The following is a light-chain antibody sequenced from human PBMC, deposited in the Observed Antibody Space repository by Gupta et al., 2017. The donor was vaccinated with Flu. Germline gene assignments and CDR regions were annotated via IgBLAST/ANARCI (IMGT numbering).Light chain of an antibody. CDR2: QDS. Sequence: SYELTQPPSMSVSPGQTASITCSGDTLGDKYTCWYQQKAGQSPVLVIYQDSKRPSGIPERFSGSNSGNTATLTISGTQAMDEADYYCQTWDTSTYVVFGGGTKLTVL. CDR1: TLGDKY. CDR3: QTWDTSTYVV. V-gene: IGLV3-1*01. J-gene: IGLJ2*01.